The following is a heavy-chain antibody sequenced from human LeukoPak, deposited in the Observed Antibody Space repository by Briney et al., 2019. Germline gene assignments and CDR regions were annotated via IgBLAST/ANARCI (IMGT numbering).Heavy chain of an antibody. V-gene: IGHV3-30*18. D-gene: IGHD3-10*01. CDR1: GLTFSSYG. J-gene: IGHJ4*02. Sequence: PGGSLRLSCAASGLTFSSYGMHWVRQAPGKGLEWVAVISYDGSNKYYADSVKGRFTISRDNSKNTLYLQMNSLRAEDTAVYYCAKDRQRVRGVIQYYFDYWGQGTLVTVSS. CDR2: ISYDGSNK. CDR3: AKDRQRVRGVIQYYFDY.